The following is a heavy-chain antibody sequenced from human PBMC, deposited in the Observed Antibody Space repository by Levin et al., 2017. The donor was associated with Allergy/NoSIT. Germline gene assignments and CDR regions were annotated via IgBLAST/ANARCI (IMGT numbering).Heavy chain of an antibody. Sequence: GGSLRLSCKASGYTFTSYGIIWVRQAPGQGLEWMGWISPYNGNTNYAQKLQGRIAMTTDTATSTAYLELRSLTSDDTAVYYCARGRHLLFPNWFDPWGQGTLVTVSS. J-gene: IGHJ5*02. CDR1: GYTFTSYG. D-gene: IGHD2-15*01. V-gene: IGHV1-18*01. CDR3: ARGRHLLFPNWFDP. CDR2: ISPYNGNT.